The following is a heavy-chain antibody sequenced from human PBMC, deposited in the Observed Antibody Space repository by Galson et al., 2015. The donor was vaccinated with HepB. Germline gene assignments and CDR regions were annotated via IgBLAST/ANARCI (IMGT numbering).Heavy chain of an antibody. CDR1: GGSVNSGSYY. CDR2: VYYSGST. CDR3: ARGIDSSLWNIHYYYGLDV. J-gene: IGHJ6*02. Sequence: TLSLTCIVSGGSVNSGSYYWSWIRQSPGKGLEWIGYVYYSGSTSYNPSLKSRVTMSVDTSKNQFSLKLSSVTAADTAVYYCARGIDSSLWNIHYYYGLDVWGQGITVTVSS. V-gene: IGHV4-61*01. D-gene: IGHD1/OR15-1a*01.